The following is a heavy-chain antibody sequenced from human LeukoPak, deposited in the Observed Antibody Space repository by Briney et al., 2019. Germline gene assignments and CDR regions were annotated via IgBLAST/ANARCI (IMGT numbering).Heavy chain of an antibody. J-gene: IGHJ5*02. CDR1: GFTFSSYG. Sequence: VHLGGSLRLSCAASGFTFSSYGMSWVRQAPGKGLEWVSAISGSGGSTYYADSVKGRFTISRDNSKNTLYLQMNSLRAEDTAVYYCAKPKESHWTTSWFDPWGQGTLVTVSS. CDR3: AKPKESHWTTSWFDP. D-gene: IGHD3/OR15-3a*01. V-gene: IGHV3-23*01. CDR2: ISGSGGST.